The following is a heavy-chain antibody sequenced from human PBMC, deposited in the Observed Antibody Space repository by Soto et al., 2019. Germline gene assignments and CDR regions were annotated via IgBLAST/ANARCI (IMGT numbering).Heavy chain of an antibody. Sequence: GGSLRLSCAASGFTFSDHFMSWIRQAPGKGLEWISYISGAFSSIYYADSMKGRFTISRDKPKNSLSVQMYNMKVEVTAVYYCARWWAYCDTQSSDFWGQGTVVTVSS. J-gene: IGHJ4*02. V-gene: IGHV3-11*01. CDR2: ISGAFSSI. CDR1: GFTFSDHF. CDR3: ARWWAYCDTQSSDF. D-gene: IGHD3-22*01.